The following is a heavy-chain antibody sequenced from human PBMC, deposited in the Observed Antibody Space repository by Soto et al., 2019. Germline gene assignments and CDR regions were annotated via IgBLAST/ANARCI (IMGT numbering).Heavy chain of an antibody. CDR2: IWHDGGNK. Sequence: PGGSLRLSCAASGFTFSSYGMHWVRQAPGKGLEWVAFIWHDGGNKFYAESVKGRLTISRDKYKNTLYLQMTSLSAEDTAMYYCARDGDVNTGFGKDYWGQGSMVTVSS. CDR1: GFTFSSYG. D-gene: IGHD3-16*01. CDR3: ARDGDVNTGFGKDY. J-gene: IGHJ4*02. V-gene: IGHV3-33*01.